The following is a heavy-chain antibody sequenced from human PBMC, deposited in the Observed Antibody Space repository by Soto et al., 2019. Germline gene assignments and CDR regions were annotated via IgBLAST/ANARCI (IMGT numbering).Heavy chain of an antibody. CDR3: ARQDGSALYYFDY. Sequence: RGESLKISCKGSGYTFTSYWIAWVRQMPGKGLEWMGIIYPGDSDTRYSPSFQGQVSISADKSISTAYLQWSSLKASDTAMYYCARQDGSALYYFDYWGQGTLVTVSS. CDR1: GYTFTSYW. D-gene: IGHD6-19*01. V-gene: IGHV5-51*01. CDR2: IYPGDSDT. J-gene: IGHJ4*02.